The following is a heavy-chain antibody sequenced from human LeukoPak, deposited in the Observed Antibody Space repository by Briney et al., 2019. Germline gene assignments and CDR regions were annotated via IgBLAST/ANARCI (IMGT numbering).Heavy chain of an antibody. CDR1: GYTFSSCF. Sequence: ASVKVSCKASGYTFSSCFMHWVRQAPGQGLEWMGIINPSDGSTSYARELQGRVTMTRDTSTGTVYMELSGLRSEDTAVYYCARVDVTFALIGDYWGQGTLVTVSS. V-gene: IGHV1-46*01. CDR3: ARVDVTFALIGDY. D-gene: IGHD2-21*02. J-gene: IGHJ4*02. CDR2: INPSDGST.